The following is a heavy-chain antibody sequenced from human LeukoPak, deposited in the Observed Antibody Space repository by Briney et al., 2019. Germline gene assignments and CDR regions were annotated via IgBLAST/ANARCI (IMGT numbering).Heavy chain of an antibody. CDR1: GFTFDDYA. V-gene: IGHV3-43*02. CDR3: AKDMWEPPTTGVDV. D-gene: IGHD1-26*01. Sequence: PGGSLRLSCAASGFTFDDYAMHWVRHAPGKGLGWVSLISGDGGSTYYADSVKGRFTISRDNSKNSLYLQMNSLRTEDTALYYCAKDMWEPPTTGVDVWGQGTTVTVSS. J-gene: IGHJ6*02. CDR2: ISGDGGST.